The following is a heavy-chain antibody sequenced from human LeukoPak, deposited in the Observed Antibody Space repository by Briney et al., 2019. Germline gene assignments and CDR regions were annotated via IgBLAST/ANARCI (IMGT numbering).Heavy chain of an antibody. CDR3: ASVSCVSEVYR. CDR1: GDTRYY. CDR2: LNPSGGTP. J-gene: IGHJ5*02. V-gene: IGHV1-46*01. D-gene: IGHD5/OR15-5a*01. Sequence: GPSVKASCKASGDTRYYIHWVRRAPGQGLEWRGVLNPSGGTPTYPQKFRGRVPVARDTSTSTDYMELSGLASEDTAVYYCASVSCVSEVYRWGQGTLVTVSS.